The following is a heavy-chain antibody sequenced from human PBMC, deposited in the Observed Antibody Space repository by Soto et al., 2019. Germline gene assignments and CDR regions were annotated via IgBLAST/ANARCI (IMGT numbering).Heavy chain of an antibody. D-gene: IGHD1-1*01. Sequence: ASVKVSCKASGYAFTSYSVHWLRQAPRQRLEWMGWINTDNGDTQYSQNLQGRVTFTRDTFASTAYMELSSLQSDDTAVYYCAREPSTSENWFDPWGQGTLVTVSS. J-gene: IGHJ5*02. CDR3: AREPSTSENWFDP. V-gene: IGHV1-3*04. CDR2: INTDNGDT. CDR1: GYAFTSYS.